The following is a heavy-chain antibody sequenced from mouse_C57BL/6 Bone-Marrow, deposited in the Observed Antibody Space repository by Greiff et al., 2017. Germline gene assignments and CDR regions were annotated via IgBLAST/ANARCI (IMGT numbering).Heavy chain of an antibody. J-gene: IGHJ3*01. Sequence: EVQGVESGGDLVKPGGSLKLSCAASGFTFSSYGMSWVRQTPDKRLEWVATISSGGSYTYYPDSVKGRFTISRDNAKNTLYLQMSSLKSEDTAMYYCARVPYWGQGTLVTVSA. CDR2: ISSGGSYT. CDR3: ARVPY. V-gene: IGHV5-6*01. CDR1: GFTFSSYG.